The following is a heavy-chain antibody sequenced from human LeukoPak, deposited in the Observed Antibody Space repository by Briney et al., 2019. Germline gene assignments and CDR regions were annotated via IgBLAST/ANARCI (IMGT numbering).Heavy chain of an antibody. CDR2: IYYSGST. Sequence: SETLSLTCTVSGGSISSYYWSWIRQPPGKGLEWIGYIYYSGSTSYNPSLNSRVTISLDTSKNQFSLNLSSVTAADTAVYYCARRESSGFFDYWGQGTRVPISS. CDR3: ARRESSGFFDY. J-gene: IGHJ4*02. CDR1: GGSISSYY. D-gene: IGHD6-19*01. V-gene: IGHV4-59*08.